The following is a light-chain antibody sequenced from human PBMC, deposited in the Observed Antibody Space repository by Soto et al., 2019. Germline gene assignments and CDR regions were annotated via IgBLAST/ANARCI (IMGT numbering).Light chain of an antibody. Sequence: QSALTQPASVSGSPGQSITISCTGTNSDVGDYDFVSWYQQHPGKAPKLMIYDVSNRPSGVSNRFSGSKSGNTASLTISGLQTEDEADYYCGSYTSSSTLVFGTGTKVTVL. J-gene: IGLJ1*01. V-gene: IGLV2-14*01. CDR3: GSYTSSSTLV. CDR1: NSDVGDYDF. CDR2: DVS.